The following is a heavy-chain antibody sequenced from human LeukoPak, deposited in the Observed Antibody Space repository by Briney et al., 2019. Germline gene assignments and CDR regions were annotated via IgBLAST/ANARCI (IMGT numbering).Heavy chain of an antibody. V-gene: IGHV6-1*01. CDR2: TYYRSKWYI. Sequence: SETISLTSGISGGSVSSFSADWNWIRHSPSRCLGWLGRTYYRSKWYIDYATSVKSRITINPDTSKNQFSLQLNSMTPEDTAVYYCAREGSEGYLFDYWGQGILVTVSS. CDR1: GGSVSSFSAD. CDR3: AREGSEGYLFDY. J-gene: IGHJ4*02. D-gene: IGHD1-1*01.